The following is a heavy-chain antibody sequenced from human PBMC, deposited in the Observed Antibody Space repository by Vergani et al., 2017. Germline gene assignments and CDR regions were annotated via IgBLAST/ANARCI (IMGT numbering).Heavy chain of an antibody. Sequence: QVQLVQSGAEVKKPGSSVKVSCKASGGTFSSYAISWVRQAPGQGLEWMGRIIPILGIANYAHKFQGSVTITADKSTSTAYMELSSLRAEDTAVYYCARGRYDSSGDLDYWGQGTLVTVSS. CDR3: ARGRYDSSGDLDY. D-gene: IGHD3-22*01. V-gene: IGHV1-69*04. CDR2: IIPILGIA. J-gene: IGHJ4*02. CDR1: GGTFSSYA.